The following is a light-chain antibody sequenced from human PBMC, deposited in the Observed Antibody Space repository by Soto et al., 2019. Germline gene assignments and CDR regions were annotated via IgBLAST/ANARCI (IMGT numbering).Light chain of an antibody. Sequence: QSVLTQPASVSGSPGQSLTISRTGTSSDVGGYNYVSWYQQHPGKAPKIMIYDVSNRPSGVSNRFSGSKSGNTASLTISGLQAEDEADYYCSSYTSRSTSSVFGTGTKVTVL. V-gene: IGLV2-14*01. CDR1: SSDVGGYNY. CDR3: SSYTSRSTSSV. CDR2: DVS. J-gene: IGLJ1*01.